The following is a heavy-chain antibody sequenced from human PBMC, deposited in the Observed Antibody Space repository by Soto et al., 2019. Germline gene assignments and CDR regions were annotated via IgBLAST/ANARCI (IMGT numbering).Heavy chain of an antibody. D-gene: IGHD1-26*01. CDR1: GGSISSADYY. J-gene: IGHJ4*02. CDR3: ARLHSGSYYSLDY. V-gene: IGHV4-30-4*08. CDR2: IYYSGST. Sequence: SETQSLTCTVSGGSISSADYYWSWIRQHPGKGLEWIGYIYYSGSTNYNPSLKSRVAISVDTSKNQFSLKLTSVTAADTAVYYCARLHSGSYYSLDYWGQGTLVTVSS.